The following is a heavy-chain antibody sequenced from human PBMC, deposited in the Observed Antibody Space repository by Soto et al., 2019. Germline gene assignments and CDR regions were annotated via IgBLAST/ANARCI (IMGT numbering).Heavy chain of an antibody. D-gene: IGHD3-22*01. CDR1: GGTFSSYT. CDR3: AREIGDSSGYYCVDP. CDR2: IIPILGIA. Sequence: QVQLVQSGAEVKKPGSSVKVSCKASGGTFSSYTISWVRQAPGQGLEWMGRIIPILGIANYAQKFQGRVTNTADKSTSTAYMELSSLRSEDTAVYYCAREIGDSSGYYCVDPWGQGTLVTVSS. J-gene: IGHJ5*02. V-gene: IGHV1-69*08.